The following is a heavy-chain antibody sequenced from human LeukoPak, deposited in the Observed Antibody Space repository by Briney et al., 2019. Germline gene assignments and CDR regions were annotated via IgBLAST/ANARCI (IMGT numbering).Heavy chain of an antibody. CDR3: VTGYYEPFDN. CDR1: GVSLSSYY. CDR2: ISDTGKT. J-gene: IGHJ4*02. D-gene: IGHD3-3*01. Sequence: SETLSLTCNVSGVSLSSYYWGWIRQSPGKGLEWLGYISDTGKTDYNPSLKSRGTLSLDMPKNLVSLRLTSVTAADTAVYYCVTGYYEPFDNWGRGTLVIVSS. V-gene: IGHV4-59*01.